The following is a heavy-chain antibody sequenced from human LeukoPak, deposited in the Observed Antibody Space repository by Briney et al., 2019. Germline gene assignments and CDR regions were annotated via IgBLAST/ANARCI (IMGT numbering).Heavy chain of an antibody. V-gene: IGHV1-69*04. Sequence: SVKVSCKASGGTFSSYAISWVRQAPGQGLEWMGRIIPILGIANYAQKFQGRVTITADKSTSTAYMELSSLRSEDTAVYYCARMDRGSSSPNLWGQGTLVTASS. CDR1: GGTFSSYA. CDR3: ARMDRGSSSPNL. CDR2: IIPILGIA. J-gene: IGHJ5*02. D-gene: IGHD6-6*01.